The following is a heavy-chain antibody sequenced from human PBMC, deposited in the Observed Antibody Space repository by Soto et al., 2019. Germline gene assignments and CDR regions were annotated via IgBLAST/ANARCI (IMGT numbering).Heavy chain of an antibody. CDR3: ARVGEDIVVVPAAMRGDYYYYMDV. Sequence: GGSLRLSCAASGFTFSSYGMHWVRQAPGKGLEWVAVIWYDGSNKYYADSVKGRFTISRDNSKNTLYLQMNSLRAEDTAVYYCARVGEDIVVVPAAMRGDYYYYMDVWGKGTTVTVSS. V-gene: IGHV3-33*01. J-gene: IGHJ6*03. CDR1: GFTFSSYG. CDR2: IWYDGSNK. D-gene: IGHD2-2*01.